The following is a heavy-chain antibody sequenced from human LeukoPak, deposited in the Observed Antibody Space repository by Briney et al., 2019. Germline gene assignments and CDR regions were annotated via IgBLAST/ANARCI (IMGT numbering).Heavy chain of an antibody. J-gene: IGHJ4*02. CDR1: GFTFSSYS. CDR2: ISSSSSYI. D-gene: IGHD2-15*01. CDR3: ARGQYCSGGSCYSGYCGY. Sequence: GGSLRLSCAASGFTFSSYSMNWVRQAPGKGLEWVSSISSSSSYIYYADSVKGRFTISRDNAKNSLYLQMNSLRAEDTAVYYCARGQYCSGGSCYSGYCGYWGQGTLVTVSS. V-gene: IGHV3-21*01.